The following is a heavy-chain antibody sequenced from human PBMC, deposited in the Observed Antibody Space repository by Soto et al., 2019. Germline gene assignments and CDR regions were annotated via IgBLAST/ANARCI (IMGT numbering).Heavy chain of an antibody. J-gene: IGHJ4*02. D-gene: IGHD3-10*01. Sequence: EVQLVESGGGLVQPGGSLRLSCAASGFTFSNYYMTWVRQAPGKGLEWVANIKQDGGEKYYVDSVQGRLTISRDNAKNSLHLQMHSLSAEDTAVYYCARGRYYYGSGSYRYRLDYWGQGTLVSVSS. CDR2: IKQDGGEK. CDR1: GFTFSNYY. CDR3: ARGRYYYGSGSYRYRLDY. V-gene: IGHV3-7*01.